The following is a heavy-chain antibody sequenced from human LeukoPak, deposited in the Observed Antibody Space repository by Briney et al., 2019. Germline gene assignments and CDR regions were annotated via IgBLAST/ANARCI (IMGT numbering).Heavy chain of an antibody. Sequence: GGSLRLSCAASGFTFSSYAMHWVRQAPGKGLEWVAVISYDGSKKYYADSVKGRFTISRDNSKNTLYLQMNSLRAEDTAVYYCARSSIPYSSGWYSGYWGQGTLVTVSS. CDR3: ARSSIPYSSGWYSGY. D-gene: IGHD6-19*01. V-gene: IGHV3-30-3*01. CDR2: ISYDGSKK. CDR1: GFTFSSYA. J-gene: IGHJ4*02.